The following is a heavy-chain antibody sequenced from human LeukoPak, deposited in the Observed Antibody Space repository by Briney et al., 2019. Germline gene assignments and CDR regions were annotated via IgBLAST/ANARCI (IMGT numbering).Heavy chain of an antibody. Sequence: SETLSLTCTVSGGSISSYYWSWIRQPAGKGLEWIGRIYTSGSTNYNPSLKSRVTMSVDTSKNQFSLKLSSVPAADTAVYYCAREVVRYFDWLLPTYFDYWGQGTLVTVSS. D-gene: IGHD3-9*01. J-gene: IGHJ4*02. CDR3: AREVVRYFDWLLPTYFDY. CDR1: GGSISSYY. CDR2: IYTSGST. V-gene: IGHV4-4*07.